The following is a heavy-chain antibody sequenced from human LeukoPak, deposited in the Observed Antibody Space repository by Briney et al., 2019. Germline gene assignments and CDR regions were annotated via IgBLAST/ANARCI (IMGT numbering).Heavy chain of an antibody. J-gene: IGHJ4*02. CDR2: MNPNSGNT. Sequence: GASVKVSCKASGYTFTSYDINWVRQATGQGLEWMGWMNPNSGNTGYAQKFQGRVTMTRNTSISTAYMELSSLRSEDTAVYYCAREGAVAGTDKYYFDYWGQGTLVTVSS. D-gene: IGHD6-19*01. CDR1: GYTFTSYD. V-gene: IGHV1-8*01. CDR3: AREGAVAGTDKYYFDY.